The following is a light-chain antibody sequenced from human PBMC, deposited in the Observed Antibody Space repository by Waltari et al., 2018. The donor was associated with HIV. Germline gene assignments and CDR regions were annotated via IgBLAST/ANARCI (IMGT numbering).Light chain of an antibody. Sequence: QSVLTQPPSVSAAPGQKVTISCSGRSSNIGKNYVSWYQQLPGTAPKLVIYDNAKRPSGIPARFSGAKSGTSATLGITGLQTGDEADYYCGTWDNSLSAWVFGGGTKLTVL. CDR1: SSNIGKNY. CDR3: GTWDNSLSAWV. J-gene: IGLJ3*02. V-gene: IGLV1-51*01. CDR2: DNA.